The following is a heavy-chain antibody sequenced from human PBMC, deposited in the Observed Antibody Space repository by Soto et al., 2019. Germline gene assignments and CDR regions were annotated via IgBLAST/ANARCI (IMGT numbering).Heavy chain of an antibody. CDR2: ISAYNGNT. CDR1: GYTFTSYG. CDR3: ASSSGWYYYYGMDV. Sequence: ASVKVSCKASGYTFTSYGISWVRQAPGQGLEWMGWISAYNGNTNYAQKLQGRVTMTTDTSTSTAYMELRSLRSDDTAVYYCASSSGWYYYYGMDVWGQGTTVTVSS. V-gene: IGHV1-18*01. D-gene: IGHD6-19*01. J-gene: IGHJ6*02.